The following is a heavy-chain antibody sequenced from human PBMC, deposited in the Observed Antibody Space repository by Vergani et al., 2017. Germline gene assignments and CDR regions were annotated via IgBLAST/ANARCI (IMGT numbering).Heavy chain of an antibody. D-gene: IGHD3-16*01. CDR3: AKHFRGWGIDY. V-gene: IGHV3-30*02. CDR2: IQFDGSNH. Sequence: QVQLVESGGGVVQRGGSLRLSCATSGFTLSNYDMQWIHQGPGKGLEFVAFIQFDGSNHYYTDSVKGRFTLSGDFSKNTLYLQMNSLRTDDTATYYCAKHFRGWGIDYWGQGTQVIVSS. CDR1: GFTLSNYD. J-gene: IGHJ4*02.